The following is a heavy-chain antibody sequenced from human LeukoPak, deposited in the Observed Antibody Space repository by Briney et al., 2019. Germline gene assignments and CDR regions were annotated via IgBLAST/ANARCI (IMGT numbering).Heavy chain of an antibody. J-gene: IGHJ4*02. CDR3: ARVPGLNTVGPSFDY. Sequence: SETLSLTCTVSGGSISSSSYYWGWIRQPPGKGLEWIGSIYYSGSTYYNPSLKSRVIISVDTSKNQFSLKLSSVTAADTAVYYCARVPGLNTVGPSFDYWGQGTLVTVSS. D-gene: IGHD4-23*01. CDR1: GGSISSSSYY. CDR2: IYYSGST. V-gene: IGHV4-39*07.